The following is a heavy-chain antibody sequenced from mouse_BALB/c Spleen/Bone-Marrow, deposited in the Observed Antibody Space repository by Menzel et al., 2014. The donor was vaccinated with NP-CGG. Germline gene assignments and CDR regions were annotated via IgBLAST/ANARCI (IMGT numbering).Heavy chain of an antibody. CDR3: VRHKNYYAMDY. J-gene: IGHJ4*01. V-gene: IGHV5-12-1*01. Sequence: EVKLMESGGELVKPGGSLKLSCAASGFAFSRYDMSWVRQTPEKRLEWVAYITNAGDNTYYPDTVKGRFTISRDNAKNTLYLQMSSLKSEDTAMYYCVRHKNYYAMDYWGQGTSVTVSS. CDR2: ITNAGDNT. CDR1: GFAFSRYD.